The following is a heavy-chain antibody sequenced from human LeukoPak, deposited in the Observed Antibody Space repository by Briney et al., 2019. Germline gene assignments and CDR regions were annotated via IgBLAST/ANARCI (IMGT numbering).Heavy chain of an antibody. CDR1: GYSFTSYW. V-gene: IGHV5-51*01. CDR3: ATSFLEGFDP. CDR2: IYPGDSDT. J-gene: IGHJ5*02. Sequence: GESLKISCKGSGYSFTSYWIVWVRQMPGKGLQWMGIIYPGDSDTRYSPSLQGQVTISADKSISTAYLQWSSLRASDTAMYYCATSFLEGFDPWGQGTLVTVSS.